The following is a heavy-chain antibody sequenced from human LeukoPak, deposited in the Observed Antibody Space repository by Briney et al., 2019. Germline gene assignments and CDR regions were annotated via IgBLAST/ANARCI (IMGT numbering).Heavy chain of an antibody. J-gene: IGHJ6*03. CDR3: ARGQLATYYYYMDV. V-gene: IGHV1-8*03. D-gene: IGHD6-13*01. CDR2: MNPNSGNT. Sequence: GASVKVSCKASGYTFTSYDINWVRQATGQGLEWMGWMNPNSGNTGYAQKFQGRVTITRNTSISTAYMELSSLRSEDTAVYYCARGQLATYYYYMDVWGKGTTVTVSS. CDR1: GYTFTSYD.